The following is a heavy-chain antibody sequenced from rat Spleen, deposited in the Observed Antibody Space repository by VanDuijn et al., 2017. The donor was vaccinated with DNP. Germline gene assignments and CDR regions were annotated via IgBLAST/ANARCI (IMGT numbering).Heavy chain of an antibody. Sequence: EVQLVESGGGVVQPGRSLKLSCAASGFTFSDYYMAWVRQAPTKGLEWVTSIRTDSGRTYYRDSVKGRFTVSRDNAKSTLYLQMDSLRSEDTATYYCARRYYGYTYFDYWGQGVTVTVSS. CDR2: IRTDSGRT. V-gene: IGHV5-25*01. CDR3: ARRYYGYTYFDY. J-gene: IGHJ2*01. CDR1: GFTFSDYY. D-gene: IGHD1-6*01.